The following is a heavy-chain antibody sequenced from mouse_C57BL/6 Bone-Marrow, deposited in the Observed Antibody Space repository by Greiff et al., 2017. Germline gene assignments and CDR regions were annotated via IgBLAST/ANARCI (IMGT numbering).Heavy chain of an antibody. V-gene: IGHV1-15*01. Sequence: QVQLKESGAELVRPGASVTLSCKASGYTFTDYEMHWVKQTPVHGLEWIGAIDPETGGTAYNQKFKGKAILTADKSSSTAYMELRSRTSEDSAVYYCTRLNWYYFDYWGQGTTLTVSS. CDR3: TRLNWYYFDY. J-gene: IGHJ2*01. D-gene: IGHD4-1*01. CDR2: IDPETGGT. CDR1: GYTFTDYE.